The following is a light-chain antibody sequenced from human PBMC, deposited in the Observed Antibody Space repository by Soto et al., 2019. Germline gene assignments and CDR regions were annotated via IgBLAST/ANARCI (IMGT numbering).Light chain of an antibody. CDR3: HQYCSSLWT. J-gene: IGKJ1*01. CDR2: GAS. CDR1: QSVSSSY. V-gene: IGKV3-20*01. Sequence: EIVLTQSPGTLSLSPGERATLSCRASQSVSSSYLAWYQQKPGQAPRLLIYGASSRATGIPDRFSGSGSGTDFTLTISRREPEDLAVYYCHQYCSSLWTFGQGTKVEIK.